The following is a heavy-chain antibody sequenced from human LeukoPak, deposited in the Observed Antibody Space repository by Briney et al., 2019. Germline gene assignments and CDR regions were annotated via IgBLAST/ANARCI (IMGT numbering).Heavy chain of an antibody. Sequence: GGSLRLSCAASGFTFSSYSMNCVRAAPGKGLEWVSSISSSSSYIYSADSVKGRFTVSRDNAKNSLYLKMNSLRAEDTAVYYCARRGIAVAGTDYWGQGALVTVSS. V-gene: IGHV3-21*01. CDR1: GFTFSSYS. CDR3: ARRGIAVAGTDY. J-gene: IGHJ4*02. CDR2: ISSSSSYI. D-gene: IGHD6-19*01.